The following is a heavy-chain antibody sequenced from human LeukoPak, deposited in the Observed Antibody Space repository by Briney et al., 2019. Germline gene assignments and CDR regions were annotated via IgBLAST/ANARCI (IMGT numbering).Heavy chain of an antibody. CDR3: ARDPTRSPYYMDV. CDR2: ISSSGSTI. Sequence: SYISSSGSTIYYADSVKGRFTISRDNAKNSLYLQMNSLRAEDTAVYYCARDPTRSPYYMDVWGKGTTVTVSS. V-gene: IGHV3-11*04. J-gene: IGHJ6*03.